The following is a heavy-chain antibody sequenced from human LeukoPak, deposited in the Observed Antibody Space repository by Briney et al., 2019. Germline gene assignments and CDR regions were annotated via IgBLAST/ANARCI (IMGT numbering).Heavy chain of an antibody. D-gene: IGHD3-10*01. Sequence: SETLSLTCTVSGGSISSHYWGWIRQPPGKTLEWIGSIYSSGSTYYNSSLKSRVIILIDTSKNHFSLTLSSVTAADTAVYYCTRSDGYGLVGIWGQGTMVTVSS. CDR1: GGSISSHY. V-gene: IGHV4-39*07. CDR2: IYSSGST. CDR3: TRSDGYGLVGI. J-gene: IGHJ3*01.